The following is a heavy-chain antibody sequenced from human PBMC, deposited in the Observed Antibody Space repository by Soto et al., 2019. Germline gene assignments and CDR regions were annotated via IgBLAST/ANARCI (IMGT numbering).Heavy chain of an antibody. Sequence: GASVKVSCKASGYTFTSYGISWVRQAPGQGLEWMGWISAYNGNTNYAQKLQGRVTMTTDTSTSTAYMELRSLRSDDTAVYYCARGTPVGLTWQSSLGWFDPWGQGTLVTVSS. D-gene: IGHD2-15*01. V-gene: IGHV1-18*01. CDR2: ISAYNGNT. J-gene: IGHJ5*02. CDR1: GYTFTSYG. CDR3: ARGTPVGLTWQSSLGWFDP.